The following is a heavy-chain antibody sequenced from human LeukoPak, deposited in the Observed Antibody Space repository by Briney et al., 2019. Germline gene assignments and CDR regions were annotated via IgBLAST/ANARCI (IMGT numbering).Heavy chain of an antibody. CDR2: IYYSGST. Sequence: SETLSLTCTVSGGSISSSSYYWGWIRQPPGKGLEWIGSIYYSGSTYYNPSLKSRVTISVDTSKNQFSLMLSSVTAADTAVYYCARETYYYDTSGYYVYYFDYWGQGTLVTVSS. D-gene: IGHD3-22*01. V-gene: IGHV4-39*07. CDR3: ARETYYYDTSGYYVYYFDY. CDR1: GGSISSSSYY. J-gene: IGHJ4*02.